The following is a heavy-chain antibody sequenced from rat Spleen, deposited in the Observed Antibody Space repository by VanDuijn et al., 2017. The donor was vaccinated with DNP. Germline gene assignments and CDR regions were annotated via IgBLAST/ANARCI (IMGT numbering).Heavy chain of an antibody. CDR2: ILFDGTNP. V-gene: IGHV5-7*01. J-gene: IGHJ3*01. CDR3: AKPASYGGYWFAY. CDR1: GFTFSDYN. D-gene: IGHD1-11*01. Sequence: EVQLVESGGGLVQPGGSLKLSCAASGFTFSDYNMAWVRQAPKKGLEWVATILFDGTNPSYGDSVKGRITISRDNAKSTLYLQMDSLRSEDMATYYCAKPASYGGYWFAYWGQGTLVTVSS.